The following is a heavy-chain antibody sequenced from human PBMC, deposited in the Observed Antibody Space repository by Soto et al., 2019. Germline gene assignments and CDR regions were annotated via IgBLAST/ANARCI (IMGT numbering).Heavy chain of an antibody. V-gene: IGHV1-69*13. D-gene: IGHD5-12*01. CDR2: IVPVFGRP. CDR3: AREGSGYNF. Sequence: SVKVSCKASGGSCSNFGISWVRQAPGQGLEWMGGIVPVFGRPNYAQRFRGRLTITADESTSTGYMELISLRSDDTAVYYCAREGSGYNFWGQGTQVTVSS. CDR1: GGSCSNFG. J-gene: IGHJ4*02.